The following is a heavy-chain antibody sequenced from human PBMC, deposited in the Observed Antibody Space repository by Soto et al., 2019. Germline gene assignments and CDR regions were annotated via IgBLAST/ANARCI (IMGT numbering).Heavy chain of an antibody. V-gene: IGHV3-23*01. D-gene: IGHD2-15*01. CDR3: AKEHSYGVGYCSGGSCETPPPFDY. Sequence: GGSLRLSCAASGFTFSSYAMSWVRQAPGKGLEWVSAISGSGGSTYYADSVKGRFTISRDNSKNTLYLQMNSLRAEDTAVYYCAKEHSYGVGYCSGGSCETPPPFDYWGQGTLVTVSS. CDR2: ISGSGGST. J-gene: IGHJ4*02. CDR1: GFTFSSYA.